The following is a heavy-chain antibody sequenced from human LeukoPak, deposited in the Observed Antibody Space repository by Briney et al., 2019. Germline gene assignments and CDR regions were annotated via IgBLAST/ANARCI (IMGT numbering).Heavy chain of an antibody. D-gene: IGHD2-2*01. CDR2: ISSSGSTI. J-gene: IGHJ4*02. V-gene: IGHV3-48*03. CDR3: ASVGVVPAAMYTGGHFDY. Sequence: GGSLRLSCAASGFTFSSYEMNWVRQAPGKGLEWVSYISSSGSTIYYADSVKGRFTISRDNAKNSLYLQMNSLRAEDTAVYYCASVGVVPAAMYTGGHFDYWGQGTLVTVSS. CDR1: GFTFSSYE.